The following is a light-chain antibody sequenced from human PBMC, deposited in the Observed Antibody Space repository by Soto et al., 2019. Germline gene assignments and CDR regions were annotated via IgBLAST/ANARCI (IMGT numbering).Light chain of an antibody. CDR1: SSDVGGYNY. CDR3: SSYTSSSTLVV. CDR2: DVS. V-gene: IGLV2-14*01. J-gene: IGLJ3*02. Sequence: QSALTQPASVSGSPGQSITISCTGTSSDVGGYNYVSWYQQHPGKAPKLMIYDVSNRPSGVSNRFSGSKSGNPASLTLSGLQAEDEADYYCSSYTSSSTLVVFGGETKVTVL.